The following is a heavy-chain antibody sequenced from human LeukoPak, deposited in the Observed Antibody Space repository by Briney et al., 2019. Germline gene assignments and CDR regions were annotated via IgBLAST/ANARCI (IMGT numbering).Heavy chain of an antibody. Sequence: SETLSLTCGASGGSISSTSWWSWVRQPPGQGLEWIGEISLAGRTNYNPSLNGRVTMSLDESSNQLSLNLTSVTAADTAIYYCSRESGAFCPFGYWGQGTLVIVPS. CDR3: SRESGAFCPFGY. CDR2: ISLAGRT. D-gene: IGHD1-26*01. J-gene: IGHJ4*02. CDR1: GGSISSTSW. V-gene: IGHV4-4*02.